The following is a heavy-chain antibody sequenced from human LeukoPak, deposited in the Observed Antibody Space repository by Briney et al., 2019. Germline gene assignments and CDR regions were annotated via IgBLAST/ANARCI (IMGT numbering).Heavy chain of an antibody. Sequence: PGGSLRLSCAASGFTVSSNYMNWVRQAPGKGLEWVSSISSSSSYIYYADSVKGRFTISRDNAKNSLYLQMNSLRAEDTAVHYCASRKIVVPGRYFDYWGRGTLVTVSS. V-gene: IGHV3-21*01. D-gene: IGHD2-2*01. CDR3: ASRKIVVPGRYFDY. CDR1: GFTVSSNY. CDR2: ISSSSSYI. J-gene: IGHJ4*02.